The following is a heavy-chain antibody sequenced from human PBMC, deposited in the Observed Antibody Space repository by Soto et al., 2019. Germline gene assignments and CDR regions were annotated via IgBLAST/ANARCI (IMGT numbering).Heavy chain of an antibody. CDR3: ARHHGPTASENWFDP. Sequence: ASVKVSCKASGYTFFTYDISWVRQAPGQGLEWMGWISTYSGDTKYAQKFQGRVTMTTDTSTTTAYLELRSLRSDDTAVYYCARHHGPTASENWFDPWGQGTLVTVSS. J-gene: IGHJ5*02. V-gene: IGHV1-18*01. D-gene: IGHD4-17*01. CDR2: ISTYSGDT. CDR1: GYTFFTYD.